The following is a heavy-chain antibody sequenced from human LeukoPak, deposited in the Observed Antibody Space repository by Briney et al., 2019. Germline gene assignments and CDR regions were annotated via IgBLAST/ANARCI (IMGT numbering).Heavy chain of an antibody. D-gene: IGHD3-3*01. Sequence: SETLSLTCAVYGGSLSGSYWSWIRQPPGKGLEWIGEINHSGSANYNPSLKSRVTLSIDKSTNQFSLTLNSVTAADTAVYYCARARRDSGYYKVDYWGQGTLVTVSS. CDR3: ARARRDSGYYKVDY. CDR2: INHSGSA. V-gene: IGHV4-34*01. CDR1: GGSLSGSY. J-gene: IGHJ4*02.